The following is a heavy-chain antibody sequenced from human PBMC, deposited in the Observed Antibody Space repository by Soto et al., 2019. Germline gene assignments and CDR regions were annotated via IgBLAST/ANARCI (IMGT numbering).Heavy chain of an antibody. CDR1: GYTFTSYG. D-gene: IGHD3-22*01. CDR3: ARDLVVVITTGYYYGMDV. V-gene: IGHV1-18*01. CDR2: ISAYNGNT. J-gene: IGHJ6*02. Sequence: ASVKVSCKASGYTFTSYGISWVRQAPGQGLEWMGWISAYNGNTNYAQKLQGRVTMTTDTSTSTAYMELRSLRSDDTAVYYCARDLVVVITTGYYYGMDVWGQGPTVTVSS.